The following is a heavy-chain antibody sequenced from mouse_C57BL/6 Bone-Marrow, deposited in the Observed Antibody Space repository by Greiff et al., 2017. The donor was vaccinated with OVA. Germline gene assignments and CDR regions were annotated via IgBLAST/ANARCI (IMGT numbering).Heavy chain of an antibody. Sequence: VQLQQPGAELVRPGTSVKLSCKASGYTFTSYWMHWVKQRPGQGLEWIGVIDPSDSYTNYNQKFKGKATLTVDTSSSTAYRQLSRLTSEASAVYDCAREEGYYGFAYWGQGTLVTVSA. D-gene: IGHD2-3*01. V-gene: IGHV1-59*01. J-gene: IGHJ3*01. CDR2: IDPSDSYT. CDR3: AREEGYYGFAY. CDR1: GYTFTSYW.